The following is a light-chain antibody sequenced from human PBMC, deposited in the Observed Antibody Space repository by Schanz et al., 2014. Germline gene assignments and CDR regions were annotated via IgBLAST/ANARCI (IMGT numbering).Light chain of an antibody. CDR2: SNN. CDR3: QSYDSSLSGLNWV. V-gene: IGLV1-44*01. Sequence: QSVLTQPPSASGTPGQRVTISCSGSSSNIGSNTVNWYQQLPGTAPKLLIYSNNQRPSGVPDRFSGSKSGTSASLATSGLQSEDEADYYCQSYDSSLSGLNWVFGGGTKLTVL. J-gene: IGLJ3*02. CDR1: SSNIGSNT.